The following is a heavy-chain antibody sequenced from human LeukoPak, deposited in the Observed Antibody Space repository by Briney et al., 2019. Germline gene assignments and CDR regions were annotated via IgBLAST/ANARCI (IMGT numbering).Heavy chain of an antibody. CDR1: GFTFSTYA. J-gene: IGHJ6*03. Sequence: SGGSLTLSCAASGFTFSTYAMGWVRQAPGEGLRWVSAISGSGGSTYYADSVKGRFTISRDNSKNTLYLQMNSLRAEDTAVYYCAKDDYDFYYYMDVWGKGTTVTVSS. D-gene: IGHD3-3*01. CDR2: ISGSGGST. CDR3: AKDDYDFYYYMDV. V-gene: IGHV3-23*01.